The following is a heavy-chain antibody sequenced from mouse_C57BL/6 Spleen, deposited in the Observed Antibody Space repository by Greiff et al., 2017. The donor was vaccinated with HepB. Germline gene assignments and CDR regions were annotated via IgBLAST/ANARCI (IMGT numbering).Heavy chain of an antibody. D-gene: IGHD3-2*02. V-gene: IGHV1-75*01. CDR1: GYTFTDYY. CDR3: AGATQGDFAY. Sequence: VKLMESGPELVKPGASVKISCKASGYTFTDYYINWVKQRPGQGLEWIGWIFPGSGSTYYNEKFKGKATLTVDKSSSTTYMLLSSLTSEDSAVYICAGATQGDFAYWGQGTLVTVSA. CDR2: IFPGSGST. J-gene: IGHJ3*01.